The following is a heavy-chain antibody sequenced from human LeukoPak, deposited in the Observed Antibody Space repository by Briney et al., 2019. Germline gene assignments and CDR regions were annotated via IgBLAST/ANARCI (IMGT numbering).Heavy chain of an antibody. CDR3: ARGHSGWYDY. CDR2: ISGSGGST. Sequence: GGSLRLSCAASGFTFSSYGMSWVRQAPGKGLRWVSAISGSGGSTYYADSVKGRFTISRDNSKNTLYLQMNSLRAEDTAVYYCARGHSGWYDYWGQGTLVTVSS. CDR1: GFTFSSYG. J-gene: IGHJ4*02. D-gene: IGHD6-19*01. V-gene: IGHV3-23*01.